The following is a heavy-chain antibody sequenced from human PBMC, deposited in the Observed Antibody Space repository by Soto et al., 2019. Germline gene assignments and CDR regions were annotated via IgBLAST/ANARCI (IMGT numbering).Heavy chain of an antibody. Sequence: QVQLQESGPGLVKPSETLSLTCTVSGGSLSTYYWSWIRQPPGKGREWIGYIYYSWSTNYNHALESRVTISVDTSKSQCSLKLRSVTAADTAVYYCARHGSGSSFVFYVWGQGTTVTVSS. CDR1: GGSLSTYY. D-gene: IGHD3-10*01. CDR3: ARHGSGSSFVFYV. V-gene: IGHV4-59*08. CDR2: IYYSWST. J-gene: IGHJ6*02.